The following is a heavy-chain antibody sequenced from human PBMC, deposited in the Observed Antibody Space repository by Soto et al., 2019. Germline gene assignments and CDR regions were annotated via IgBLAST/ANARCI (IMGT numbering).Heavy chain of an antibody. V-gene: IGHV5-10-1*01. CDR2: IDPSDSYT. J-gene: IGHJ6*02. Sequence: PGESLKISCKGSGYSFTSYWISWVRQMPGKGLEWMGRIDPSDSYTNYSPSFQGHVTISADKSISTAYLQWSSLKASDTAMYYCARHQISGSQWLVLYYYYGMDVWGQGTTVTVSS. CDR1: GYSFTSYW. CDR3: ARHQISGSQWLVLYYYYGMDV. D-gene: IGHD6-19*01.